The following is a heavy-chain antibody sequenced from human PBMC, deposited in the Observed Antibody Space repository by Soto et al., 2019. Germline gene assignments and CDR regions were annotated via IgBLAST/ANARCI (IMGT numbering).Heavy chain of an antibody. V-gene: IGHV1-2*04. J-gene: IGHJ4*02. Sequence: ASVKVSCKASGYTFTGYYMHWVRQAPGQGLEWMGWINPNSGGTNYAQKFQGWVTMTRDTSISTAYMELSRLRSDDTAVYYCARSEGLELTYYLDYWGQGTLVTVSS. D-gene: IGHD1-7*01. CDR1: GYTFTGYY. CDR2: INPNSGGT. CDR3: ARSEGLELTYYLDY.